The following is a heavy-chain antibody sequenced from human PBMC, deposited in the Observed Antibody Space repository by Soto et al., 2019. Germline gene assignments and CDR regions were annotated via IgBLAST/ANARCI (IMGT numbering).Heavy chain of an antibody. CDR1: GGPIINGDTY. Sequence: QVQLQESGPGLVKPSQTLSLTCTVSGGPIINGDTYLNWIRQHPEKGLEWMGYINYRGTTNYHPALKSRMLISIDTSKNQFSLRLTSVTAADTAVNFCARDAPGAAPYWGQGTLVTVSS. D-gene: IGHD6-13*01. CDR2: INYRGTT. CDR3: ARDAPGAAPY. V-gene: IGHV4-31*03. J-gene: IGHJ4*02.